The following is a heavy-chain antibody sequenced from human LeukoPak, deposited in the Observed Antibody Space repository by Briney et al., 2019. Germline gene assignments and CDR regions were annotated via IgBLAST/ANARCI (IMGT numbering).Heavy chain of an antibody. J-gene: IGHJ5*02. D-gene: IGHD3-3*01. CDR3: ARGRSATIFGVVTANWFDP. CDR1: GGSISSYY. V-gene: IGHV4-59*12. CDR2: IYYSGST. Sequence: SETLSLTCTVSGGSISSYYWSWIRQPPGKGLEWIGYIYYSGSTNYNPSLKSRVTISVDTSKNQFSLKLSSVTAADTAVYYCARGRSATIFGVVTANWFDPWGQGTLVTVSS.